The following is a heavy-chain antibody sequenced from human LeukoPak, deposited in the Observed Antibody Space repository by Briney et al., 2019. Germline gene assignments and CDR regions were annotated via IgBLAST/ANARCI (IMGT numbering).Heavy chain of an antibody. CDR2: ISTYNGNT. CDR1: GYTFTNYG. D-gene: IGHD1-26*01. J-gene: IGHJ5*02. CDR3: ARDIKRSRARWENLGFDP. V-gene: IGHV1-18*01. Sequence: ASVKVSCKASGYTFTNYGISWVRQAPGQGLEWMGWISTYNGNTNYVQKLQGRVTMTTDTSTSTAYMELRSLRSDDTVVYYCARDIKRSRARWENLGFDPWGQGTLVTVSS.